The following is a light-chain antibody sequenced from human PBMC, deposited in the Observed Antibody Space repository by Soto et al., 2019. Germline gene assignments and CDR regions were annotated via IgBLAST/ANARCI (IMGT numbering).Light chain of an antibody. V-gene: IGKV2-28*01. CDR1: QSLLHSNGYNY. Sequence: DIVMTQSPLSLPVTPAEPASISCRSSQSLLHSNGYNYLDWYLQKPGQSPQLLIYLGSNRSSGVPDRFSGSGSGTDFTLKISRVEAEDVGVYYCMQPLQTPRTFGQGTKVEIK. J-gene: IGKJ1*01. CDR3: MQPLQTPRT. CDR2: LGS.